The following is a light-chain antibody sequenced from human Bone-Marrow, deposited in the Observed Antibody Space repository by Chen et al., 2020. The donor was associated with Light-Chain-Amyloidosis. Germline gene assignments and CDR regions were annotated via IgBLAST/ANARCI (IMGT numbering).Light chain of an antibody. Sequence: NFLLTLPHSVSESPGTTQTISCTCSSGSIATNDVQWYQQRPGSPPTTVIYEDDQRPSGVPDRFSGSIDRSSNSASLTISGLKTEDEADYYCQSYQGSSQGVFGGGTKLTVL. CDR2: EDD. J-gene: IGLJ3*02. V-gene: IGLV6-57*01. CDR3: QSYQGSSQGV. CDR1: SGSIATND.